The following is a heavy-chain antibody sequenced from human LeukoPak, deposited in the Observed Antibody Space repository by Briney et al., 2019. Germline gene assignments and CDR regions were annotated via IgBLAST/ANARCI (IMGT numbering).Heavy chain of an antibody. D-gene: IGHD5-12*01. CDR2: ISGSGGST. CDR3: AKLRSGYETY. Sequence: PGGSLRLSCAASGFNFSSYGMSWVRQAPGKGLEWVSAISGSGGSTYYADSVKGRFTISRDNSKNTLYLQMNSLRAEDTAVYYCAKLRSGYETYWGQGTLVTVSS. V-gene: IGHV3-23*01. J-gene: IGHJ4*02. CDR1: GFNFSSYG.